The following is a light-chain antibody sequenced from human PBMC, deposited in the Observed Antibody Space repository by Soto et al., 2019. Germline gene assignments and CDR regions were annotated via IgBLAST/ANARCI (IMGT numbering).Light chain of an antibody. CDR3: RLYTSSSTWV. J-gene: IGLJ3*02. CDR2: EVS. CDR1: SSDVGGYNY. Sequence: QSALTQPASVSGSPGQSITISCTGTSSDVGGYNYVSWYQQHPGKAPKLMIYEVSNRPSGVSNRFSGSKSGNTASLTISGVQGEDEAGYFWRLYTSSSTWVFGGGTKLTVL. V-gene: IGLV2-14*01.